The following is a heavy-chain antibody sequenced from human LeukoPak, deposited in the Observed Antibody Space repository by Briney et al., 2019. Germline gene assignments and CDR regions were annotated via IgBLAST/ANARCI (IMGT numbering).Heavy chain of an antibody. J-gene: IGHJ4*02. Sequence: SETLSLTCSVSGASLTIYYWNWIRQPAGKGLEWIGRYASGTTTHNPSLKSQFSMSIDTSKNQISLKLTSVTAADTAIYYCATGDHSFDNWGQGTLCTVTP. CDR1: GASLTIYY. CDR3: ATGDHSFDN. D-gene: IGHD7-27*01. CDR2: YASGTT. V-gene: IGHV4-4*07.